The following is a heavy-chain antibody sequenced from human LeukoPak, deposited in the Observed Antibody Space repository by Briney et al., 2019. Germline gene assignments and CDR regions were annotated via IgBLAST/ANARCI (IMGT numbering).Heavy chain of an antibody. V-gene: IGHV4-30-4*08. D-gene: IGHD6-13*01. CDR1: GGSISSGDYY. CDR3: ARDPMIAAAGTGDY. J-gene: IGHJ4*02. Sequence: SETLSLTCTVSGGSISSGDYYWSWIRQPPGKGLEWIGYIYYSGSTYYNPSLKSRVTISVDTSKNQFSLKLSFVTAADTAVYYCARDPMIAAAGTGDYWGQGTLVTVSS. CDR2: IYYSGST.